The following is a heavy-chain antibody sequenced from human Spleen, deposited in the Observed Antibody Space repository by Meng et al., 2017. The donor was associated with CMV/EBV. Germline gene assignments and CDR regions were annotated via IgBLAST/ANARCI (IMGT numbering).Heavy chain of an antibody. D-gene: IGHD4-11*01. CDR2: IYYSGNS. Sequence: CTVSGGSISSSSYYWGWIRQPPGKGLEWIGSIYYSGNSYYSPSLKSRVTISVDTSKNQFSLKVTSVTAADTAVYYCASSGPLGSNFYWGQGTLVTVSS. CDR1: GGSISSSSYY. CDR3: ASSGPLGSNFY. J-gene: IGHJ4*02. V-gene: IGHV4-39*07.